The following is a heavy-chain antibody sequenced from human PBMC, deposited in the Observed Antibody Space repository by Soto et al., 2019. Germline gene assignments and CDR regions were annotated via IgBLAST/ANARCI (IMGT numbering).Heavy chain of an antibody. J-gene: IGHJ6*02. CDR2: INPKSGGT. CDR1: GYIFADYH. D-gene: IGHD2-8*01. Sequence: SLKVSCKSSGYIFADYHIHWVRQAPGQGLEWLGRINPKSGGTSTAQKFQGWVTMTTDTSISTASMELTRLTSDDTAIYYCARGDSTDCSNGVCSFFYNHDMDVWGQGTKVTVSS. CDR3: ARGDSTDCSNGVCSFFYNHDMDV. V-gene: IGHV1-2*04.